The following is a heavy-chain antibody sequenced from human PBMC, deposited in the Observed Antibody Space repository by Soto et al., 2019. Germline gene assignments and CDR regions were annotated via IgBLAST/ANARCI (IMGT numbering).Heavy chain of an antibody. J-gene: IGHJ6*02. CDR2: ISSISSYI. CDR3: ARDGYGSGSYYTFNYYYYYGMDV. CDR1: GFTVSSYS. D-gene: IGHD3-10*01. Sequence: GSLRLACAASGFTVSSYSMNWVRQAPGKGLEWVSSISSISSYIYYADSVKGRFTISRDNAKNSLYLQMNSLRAEDTAVYYCARDGYGSGSYYTFNYYYYYGMDVWGQGTTVTVSS. V-gene: IGHV3-21*01.